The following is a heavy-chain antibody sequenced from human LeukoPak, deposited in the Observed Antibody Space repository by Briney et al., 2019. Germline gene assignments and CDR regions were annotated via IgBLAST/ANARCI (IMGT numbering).Heavy chain of an antibody. Sequence: GGSLRLSCAASGFTFSIYAMHWVRQAPGKGLEWVAVTSHDGRLKYYADSVKGRFTISRDNSKNTLYLQMNSLRAEDTAVYYCTKGSSSWYVGSWFDPWGQGTLVTVSS. J-gene: IGHJ5*02. CDR3: TKGSSSWYVGSWFDP. V-gene: IGHV3-30*18. D-gene: IGHD6-13*01. CDR2: TSHDGRLK. CDR1: GFTFSIYA.